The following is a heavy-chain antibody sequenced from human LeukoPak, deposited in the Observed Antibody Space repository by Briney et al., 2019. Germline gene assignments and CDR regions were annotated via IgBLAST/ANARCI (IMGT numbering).Heavy chain of an antibody. Sequence: GGSLRLSCAASGFPFSDCGMYWVRQAPGKGLEWLAVISHDGSNKYYADSVKGRITISRDNSMNTLYLQMNSLRAEDTAVYYCAKVRWGSDNALDSWGQGTLVTGSS. CDR1: GFPFSDCG. CDR3: AKVRWGSDNALDS. V-gene: IGHV3-30*18. D-gene: IGHD3-16*01. J-gene: IGHJ4*02. CDR2: ISHDGSNK.